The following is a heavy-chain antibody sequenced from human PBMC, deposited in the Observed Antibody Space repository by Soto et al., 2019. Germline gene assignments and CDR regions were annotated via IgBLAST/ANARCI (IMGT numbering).Heavy chain of an antibody. J-gene: IGHJ5*02. CDR2: IFYSGRSGST. CDR3: AKTALGWFDP. D-gene: IGHD2-21*02. V-gene: IGHV4-59*01. Sequence: SETLSLTCSVSGGSISSYYWSWIRQPPGKGLEWIGYIFYSGRSGSTNYNPSLKSRVTISVDTSKNQSSLKLNSVTAADTAVYYCAKTALGWFDPWGQGTLVTVSS. CDR1: GGSISSYY.